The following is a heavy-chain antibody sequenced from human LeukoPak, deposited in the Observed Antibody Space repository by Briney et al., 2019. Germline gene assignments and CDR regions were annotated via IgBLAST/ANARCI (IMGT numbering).Heavy chain of an antibody. D-gene: IGHD6-6*01. Sequence: GGSLRLSCAAPGFTFSNYAMSWVRQAPGKGLEWVSGISGSDGSTYYADSVKGRFAISRDNCKNTLFLQMNSLRAEDTAVYYCAKGSSSNIAARLNYWGQGTLVTVSS. CDR3: AKGSSSNIAARLNY. V-gene: IGHV3-23*01. CDR1: GFTFSNYA. J-gene: IGHJ4*02. CDR2: ISGSDGST.